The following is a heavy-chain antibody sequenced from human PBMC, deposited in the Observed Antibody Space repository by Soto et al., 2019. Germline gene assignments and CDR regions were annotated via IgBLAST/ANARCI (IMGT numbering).Heavy chain of an antibody. V-gene: IGHV3-7*01. CDR1: GFTFSSYW. CDR3: ARDQGSGWPSYDAFDI. CDR2: IKQDGSEK. Sequence: VGSLRLSCAASGFTFSSYWMSWVRQAPGKGLEWVANIKQDGSEKYYVDSVKGRFTISRDNAKNSLYLQMNSLRAEDTAVYYCARDQGSGWPSYDAFDIWGQGTMVNVSS. D-gene: IGHD6-19*01. J-gene: IGHJ3*02.